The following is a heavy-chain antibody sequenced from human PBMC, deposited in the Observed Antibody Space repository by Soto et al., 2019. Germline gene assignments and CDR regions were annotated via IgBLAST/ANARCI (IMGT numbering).Heavy chain of an antibody. CDR2: INPNSGGT. Sequence: QVQLVQSGAEVKKPGASVKVSCKASGYTFTGYYMHWVRQAPGQGLEWMGWINPNSGGTNYAQKFKGRVTMTRDTAIRTASMEMSRVRSDDTAVYYCGREMESSFDYWGQGTLVTVSS. J-gene: IGHJ4*02. V-gene: IGHV1-2*02. CDR1: GYTFTGYY. D-gene: IGHD1-1*01. CDR3: GREMESSFDY.